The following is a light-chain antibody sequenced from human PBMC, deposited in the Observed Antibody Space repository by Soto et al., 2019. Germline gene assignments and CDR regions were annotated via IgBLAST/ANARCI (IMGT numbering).Light chain of an antibody. CDR2: EGS. CDR3: CSYAGSSTFPYV. CDR1: SSDVGLYNY. V-gene: IGLV2-23*03. Sequence: QSALTQPASVSGSPGQSITISCTGTSSDVGLYNYVSWYQQHPGKVPKLMISEGSKRPSGVSNRFSGSKSGNTASLTISGLQAEDEADYYCCSYAGSSTFPYVFGTGTKLTVL. J-gene: IGLJ1*01.